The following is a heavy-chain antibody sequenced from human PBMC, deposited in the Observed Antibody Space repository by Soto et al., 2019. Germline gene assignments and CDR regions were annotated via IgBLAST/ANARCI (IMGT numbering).Heavy chain of an antibody. V-gene: IGHV1-18*04. CDR2: ISAYNGNT. D-gene: IGHD2-2*01. CDR3: ARDLNVVVPAALYYYGMDV. CDR1: GYTFTSYG. Sequence: QVQLVQSGAEVKKPGASVKVSCKASGYTFTSYGISWVRQAPGQGLEWMVWISAYNGNTNYAQKLQGRVTMTTDTTKITAYMELRSLRSDDTAVYYCARDLNVVVPAALYYYGMDVWGQGTTVTVSS. J-gene: IGHJ6*02.